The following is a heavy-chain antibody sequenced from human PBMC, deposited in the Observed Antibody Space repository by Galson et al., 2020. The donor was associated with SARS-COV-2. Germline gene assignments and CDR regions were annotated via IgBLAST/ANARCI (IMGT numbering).Heavy chain of an antibody. CDR2: IYTSGRT. D-gene: IGHD3-3*01. CDR3: ARESEWLYRFDY. CDR1: GASISSGSYY. V-gene: IGHV4-61*02. J-gene: IGHJ4*02. Sequence: SETLSLTCTVSGASISSGSYYWSWIRQPAGKGLEWIGRIYTSGRTNYNPSLKSRVTISVDTSKNQFSLKLSSVTAADTAVYYCARESEWLYRFDYWGQGTLVTVSS.